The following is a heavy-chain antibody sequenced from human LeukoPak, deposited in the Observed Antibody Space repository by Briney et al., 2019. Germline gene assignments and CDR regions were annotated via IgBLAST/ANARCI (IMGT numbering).Heavy chain of an antibody. J-gene: IGHJ4*02. CDR1: GFTLSRYT. Sequence: GGSLRLSCAASGFTLSRYTMNCVRHAPGKGLEWVSYISGGGTTIHYAHSVKGRFTLSRDNAKNTLFLQMNSLRAEDTAVYYCARLGTYGSGDHWGQGTLVTVFS. CDR2: ISGGGTTI. D-gene: IGHD3-10*01. CDR3: ARLGTYGSGDH. V-gene: IGHV3-48*04.